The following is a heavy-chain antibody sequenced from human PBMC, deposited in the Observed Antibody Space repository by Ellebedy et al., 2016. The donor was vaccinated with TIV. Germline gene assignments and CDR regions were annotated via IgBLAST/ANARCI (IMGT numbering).Heavy chain of an antibody. V-gene: IGHV1-8*01. Sequence: ASVKVSXXASGYTFTSYDINWVRQATGQGLEWMGWMNPNSGNTGYAQKFQGRVTMTEDTSTDTAYMELSSLRSEDTAVYYCATGGGRDGYNPFDYWGQGTLVTVSS. CDR1: GYTFTSYD. D-gene: IGHD5-24*01. CDR3: ATGGGRDGYNPFDY. J-gene: IGHJ4*02. CDR2: MNPNSGNT.